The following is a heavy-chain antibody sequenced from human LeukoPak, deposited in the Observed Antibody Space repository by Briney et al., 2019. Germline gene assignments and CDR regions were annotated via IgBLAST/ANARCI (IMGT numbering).Heavy chain of an antibody. CDR1: GYTFTSYG. Sequence: GASVKVSCKASGYTFTSYGISWVRQAPGQGLEWMGWISAYNGNTNYAQKLQGRVTMTTDTSTSTAYMELRSLRSDDTAVYYCARIAGYCSGGSCYYYYGMDVWGQGTTVTVSS. V-gene: IGHV1-18*01. CDR3: ARIAGYCSGGSCYYYYGMDV. CDR2: ISAYNGNT. D-gene: IGHD2-15*01. J-gene: IGHJ6*02.